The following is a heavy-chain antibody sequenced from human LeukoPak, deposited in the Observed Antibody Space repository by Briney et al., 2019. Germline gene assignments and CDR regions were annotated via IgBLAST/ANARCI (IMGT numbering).Heavy chain of an antibody. CDR3: AKGGSSWSEIDY. CDR1: GFTFSSYA. V-gene: IGHV3-23*01. D-gene: IGHD6-13*01. CDR2: ISGSGDRT. Sequence: GGSLRLSCAASGFTFSSYAMSRVRQAPGKGLEWVSVISGSGDRTYYADSVKGRFTISRDNSKNTLYLQMNSLRAEDTAVYYCAKGGSSWSEIDYWGQGTLVTVSS. J-gene: IGHJ4*02.